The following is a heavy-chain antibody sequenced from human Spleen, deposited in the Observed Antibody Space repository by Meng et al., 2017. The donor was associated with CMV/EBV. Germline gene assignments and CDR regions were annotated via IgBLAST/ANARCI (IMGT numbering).Heavy chain of an antibody. CDR1: GLTLSDYY. Sequence: GQSLRLSCAPSGLTLSDYYMTWNRRAPGKGLEWVSYISKNGETRYYADSVKGRFTISRDNAKNSLYLQINGLRAEDTAIYYCERVDRLTVTTDFDYWGQGTLVTVSS. D-gene: IGHD4-17*01. V-gene: IGHV3-11*04. CDR2: ISKNGETR. J-gene: IGHJ4*02. CDR3: ERVDRLTVTTDFDY.